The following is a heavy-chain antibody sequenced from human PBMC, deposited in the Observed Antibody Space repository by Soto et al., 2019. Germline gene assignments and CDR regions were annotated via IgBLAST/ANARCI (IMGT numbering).Heavy chain of an antibody. V-gene: IGHV1-18*01. CDR3: ARDYHDSSGYYFPNSLYSDY. Sequence: QVQLVQSGAEVKKPGASVKVSCKASGYTFTSYGISWVRQAPGQGLEWMGWISAYNGNTNYAQKLQGRVTMTTDTSTSTAYRELRSLRSDDTAVYYCARDYHDSSGYYFPNSLYSDYWGQGTLVTVSS. D-gene: IGHD3-22*01. CDR1: GYTFTSYG. CDR2: ISAYNGNT. J-gene: IGHJ4*02.